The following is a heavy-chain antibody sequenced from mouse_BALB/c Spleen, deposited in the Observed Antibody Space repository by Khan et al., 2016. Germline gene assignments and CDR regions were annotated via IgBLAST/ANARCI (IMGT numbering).Heavy chain of an antibody. D-gene: IGHD1-1*01. V-gene: IGHV1S136*01. Sequence: VQLQQSGPELVKPGASVKMSCKASGYTFTSYVMHWVKQKPGQGLEWIGYVNPYNDGSKYNEKFKGKATLTSDKSSSTAYMEFSSLTSEDSAVSYCESGRVGFQSRHFDDWGAGTTVTVSS. CDR2: VNPYNDGS. J-gene: IGHJ1*01. CDR3: ESGRVGFQSRHFDD. CDR1: GYTFTSYV.